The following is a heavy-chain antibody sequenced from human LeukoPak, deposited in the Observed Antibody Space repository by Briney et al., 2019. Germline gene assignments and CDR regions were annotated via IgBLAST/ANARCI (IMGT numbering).Heavy chain of an antibody. CDR2: IYYSGST. CDR1: GGSISSYY. CDR3: ARGPEGTTVTTGSYYGMDV. V-gene: IGHV4-59*12. D-gene: IGHD4-17*01. Sequence: SETLSLTCTVSGGSISSYYWSWIRQPPGKGLEWIGYIYYSGSTNYNPSLKSRVTISVDTSKNQFSLKLSSVTAADTAVYYCARGPEGTTVTTGSYYGMDVWGQGTTVTVSS. J-gene: IGHJ6*02.